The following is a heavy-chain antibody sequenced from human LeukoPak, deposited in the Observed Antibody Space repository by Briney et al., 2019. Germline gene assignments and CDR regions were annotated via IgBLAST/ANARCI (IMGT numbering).Heavy chain of an antibody. D-gene: IGHD3-10*01. CDR3: ARGRITMVWGVSYYFDY. V-gene: IGHV4-59*12. CDR2: IYYSGST. J-gene: IGHJ4*02. CDR1: GGSISSYY. Sequence: SETLSLPCTVSGGSISSYYWSWIRHPPGKGLEWIGYIYYSGSTNCNPSLKSRATISVDTSKNQFSLKLSSVTAADTAVYYCARGRITMVWGVSYYFDYWGQGTLVPVSS.